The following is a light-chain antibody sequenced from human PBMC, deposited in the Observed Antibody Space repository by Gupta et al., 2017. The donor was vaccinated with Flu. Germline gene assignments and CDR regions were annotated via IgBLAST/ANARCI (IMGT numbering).Light chain of an antibody. Sequence: PSPLSASGGASVPISCRASQVVKNLLVWYQQKPGKAPRLLIYKASSRGSGVPDRFSGSGSGTEFTLTINNLQPDDSALYYCHQYKSTPYTFGQGTKLEI. CDR3: HQYKSTPYT. J-gene: IGKJ2*01. CDR2: KAS. CDR1: QVVKNL. V-gene: IGKV1-5*03.